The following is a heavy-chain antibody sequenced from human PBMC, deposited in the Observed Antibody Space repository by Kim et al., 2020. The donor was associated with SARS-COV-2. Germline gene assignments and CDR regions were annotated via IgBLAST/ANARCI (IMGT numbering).Heavy chain of an antibody. Sequence: GGSLRLSCAASGFTFSSYGMHWVRQAPGKGLEWVAVISYDGSNKYYADSVKGRFTISRDNSKNTLYLQMNSLRAEDTAVFYCARDKTPKLLWFGELLPYYYYYGMDVWGQGTTVTVSS. V-gene: IGHV3-33*05. J-gene: IGHJ6*02. CDR1: GFTFSSYG. CDR2: ISYDGSNK. D-gene: IGHD3-10*01. CDR3: ARDKTPKLLWFGELLPYYYYYGMDV.